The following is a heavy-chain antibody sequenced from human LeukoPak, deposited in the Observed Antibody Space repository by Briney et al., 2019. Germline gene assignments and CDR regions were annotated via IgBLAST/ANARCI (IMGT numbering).Heavy chain of an antibody. V-gene: IGHV1-69*13. D-gene: IGHD5-18*01. Sequence: SVKVSCKASGGTFSSYAISWVRQAPGQGLEWMGGIIPIFGTANYAQKFQGRVTITAEESTSTAYMELSSLRSEDTAVYYCARVVESYGYYFDYWGQGTLVTVSS. CDR1: GGTFSSYA. CDR2: IIPIFGTA. J-gene: IGHJ4*02. CDR3: ARVVESYGYYFDY.